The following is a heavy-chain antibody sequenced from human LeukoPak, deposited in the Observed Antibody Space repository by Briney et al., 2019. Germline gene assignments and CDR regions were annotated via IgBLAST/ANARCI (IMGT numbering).Heavy chain of an antibody. CDR3: ASGTMVRGVIGFDY. CDR2: VKQDGSEK. Sequence: PGGSLRLSCAASGFTSSSYWMSWVRQAPGKGLEWVANVKQDGSEKNYVDSVKGRFTISRDNAKNSLYLQMNSLRAEDTALYYCASGTMVRGVIGFDYWGQGTLVTVSS. CDR1: GFTSSSYW. J-gene: IGHJ4*02. V-gene: IGHV3-7*03. D-gene: IGHD3-10*01.